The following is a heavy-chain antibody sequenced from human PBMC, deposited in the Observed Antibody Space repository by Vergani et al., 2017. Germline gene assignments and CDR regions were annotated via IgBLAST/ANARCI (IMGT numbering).Heavy chain of an antibody. CDR2: ISPGASTV. J-gene: IGHJ6*02. V-gene: IGHV3-11*04. D-gene: IGHD1-1*01. CDR1: GFKFSDHY. Sequence: LEESGGGSVTPGGSLRLSCAASGFKFSDHYMSWIRQAPGKGLEWVSHISPGASTVSYTDSVTGRFTVSRDNDNNSLTLDMKTLRVEDTAVYYCAKNPGISTTLHYYAMDVGGQGTTATVSS. CDR3: AKNPGISTTLHYYAMDV.